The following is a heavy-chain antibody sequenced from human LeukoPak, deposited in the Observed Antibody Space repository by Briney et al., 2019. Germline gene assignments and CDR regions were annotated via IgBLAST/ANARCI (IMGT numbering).Heavy chain of an antibody. J-gene: IGHJ6*02. CDR3: AKVGSSMSFYYYYGMDV. CDR1: GFTFSSYA. V-gene: IGHV3-23*01. CDR2: ISGSGGST. Sequence: GGSLRLSCAASGFTFSSYAMSWVRQAPGKGLEWVSAISGSGGSTYYADSVKGRFTISRDNSKNTLYLQMDSLRAEDTAVYYCAKVGSSMSFYYYYGMDVWGQGTTVTVSS. D-gene: IGHD6-13*01.